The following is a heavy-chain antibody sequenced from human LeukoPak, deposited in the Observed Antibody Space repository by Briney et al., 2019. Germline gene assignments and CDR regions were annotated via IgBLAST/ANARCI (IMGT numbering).Heavy chain of an antibody. Sequence: GGSLRLSCPASGFTFSSYAMSWVRQAPGKGLEWVSGFSGSGDNTYYADSVKGRFTISRDNSKNTLYLQMNSVRAEDTAVYFCARGGVDHYGSGTYYLMYYFDHWGQGALVTVSS. V-gene: IGHV3-23*01. CDR2: FSGSGDNT. J-gene: IGHJ4*02. CDR3: ARGGVDHYGSGTYYLMYYFDH. D-gene: IGHD3-10*01. CDR1: GFTFSSYA.